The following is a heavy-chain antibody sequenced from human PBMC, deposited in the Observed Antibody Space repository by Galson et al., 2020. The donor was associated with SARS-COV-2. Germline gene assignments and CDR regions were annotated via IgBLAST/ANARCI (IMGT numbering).Heavy chain of an antibody. CDR3: AKDRGNDYGDQLDF. D-gene: IGHD4-17*01. Sequence: GGSLRLSCAASGFTFSRYALAWVRQAPGKGLEWVSGISGGGGSTYYVDSVPGRFTISRDTSQNTVHLQMSSLRAEDTAVYYCAKDRGNDYGDQLDFWGQGTLVTVSS. CDR2: ISGGGGST. J-gene: IGHJ4*02. CDR1: GFTFSRYA. V-gene: IGHV3-23*01.